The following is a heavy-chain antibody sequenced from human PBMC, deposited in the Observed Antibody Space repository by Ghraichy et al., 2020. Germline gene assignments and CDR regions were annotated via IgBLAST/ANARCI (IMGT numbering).Heavy chain of an antibody. CDR1: GFTFSTYW. CDR2: IKNDETST. Sequence: GESLNISCAASGFTFSTYWMYWVRQAPGKGLMWVSRIKNDETSTTYADSVKGRFTISRDNAKNTLYLQMNSLRADDMAVYYCARGGSRGSADYWGQGTLVTVSS. V-gene: IGHV3-74*03. CDR3: ARGGSRGSADY. D-gene: IGHD1-26*01. J-gene: IGHJ4*02.